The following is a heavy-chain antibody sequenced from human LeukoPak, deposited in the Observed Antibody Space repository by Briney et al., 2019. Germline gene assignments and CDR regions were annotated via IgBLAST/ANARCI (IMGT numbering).Heavy chain of an antibody. CDR1: GGSFSGYY. CDR3: ARNYGDYGPLDY. CDR2: INHSGST. J-gene: IGHJ4*02. V-gene: IGHV4-34*01. Sequence: SETLSLTCAVYGGSFSGYYWSWIRQPPGKGLEWIGEINHSGSTNYNPSLKSRVTISVDTSKNQFSLKLSSVTAADTAVYYCARNYGDYGPLDYWGQGTLVTVSS. D-gene: IGHD4-17*01.